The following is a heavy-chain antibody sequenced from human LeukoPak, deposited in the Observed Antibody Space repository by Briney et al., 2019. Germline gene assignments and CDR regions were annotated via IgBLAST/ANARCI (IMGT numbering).Heavy chain of an antibody. Sequence: GGSLRLSCAASGFTFSNYGMNWVRQAPGKGLEWVSGITGSADITYYADSVKGRFTISRDNSKNTLYLQINSLRAEDTAVYFCARRAGAYSHPYDYWGQGTLVTVSS. CDR2: ITGSADIT. CDR3: ARRAGAYSHPYDY. J-gene: IGHJ4*02. CDR1: GFTFSNYG. V-gene: IGHV3-23*01. D-gene: IGHD4/OR15-4a*01.